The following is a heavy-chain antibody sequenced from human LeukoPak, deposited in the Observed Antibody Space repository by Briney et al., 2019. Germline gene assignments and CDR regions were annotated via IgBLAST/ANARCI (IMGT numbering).Heavy chain of an antibody. V-gene: IGHV1-18*01. CDR3: ARDRVHCSTTSCYLGTRPRFDY. CDR1: GYTFTSYG. CDR2: ISAYNGNT. Sequence: ASVKVSCKASGYTFTSYGISWVRQAPGQGLEWMGWISAYNGNTNYAQKLQGRVTMTTDTSTNTAYMELRSLRSDDTALYYCARDRVHCSTTSCYLGTRPRFDYWGQGTLVTVSS. J-gene: IGHJ4*02. D-gene: IGHD2-2*01.